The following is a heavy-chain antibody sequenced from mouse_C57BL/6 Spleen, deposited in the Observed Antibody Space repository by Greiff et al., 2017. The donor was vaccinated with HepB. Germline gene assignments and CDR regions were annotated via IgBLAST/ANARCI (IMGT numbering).Heavy chain of an antibody. J-gene: IGHJ3*01. D-gene: IGHD1-1*01. CDR3: ANYYGSSSAWFAY. CDR2: IYPRDGST. V-gene: IGHV1-78*01. Sequence: SDAELVKPGASVKISCKVSGYTYTDHTIHWMKQRPEQGLEWIGYIYPRDGSTKYNEKFKGKATLTADKSSSTAYMQLNSLTSEDSAVYFCANYYGSSSAWFAYWGQGTLVTVSA. CDR1: GYTYTDHT.